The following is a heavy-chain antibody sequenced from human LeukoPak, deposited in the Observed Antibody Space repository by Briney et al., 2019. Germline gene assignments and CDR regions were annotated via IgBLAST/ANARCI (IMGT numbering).Heavy chain of an antibody. Sequence: SETLSLTCTVSGGSISSHYWSWIRQPPGKGLEWIAYLFDSVNTKDNPSLQSRLTLSADTSKNQFSLKLSSVTAADTAVYYCARRRYYYYMDVWGKGTTVTVSS. CDR3: ARRRYYYYMDV. V-gene: IGHV4-59*11. CDR1: GGSISSHY. J-gene: IGHJ6*03. CDR2: LFDSVNT.